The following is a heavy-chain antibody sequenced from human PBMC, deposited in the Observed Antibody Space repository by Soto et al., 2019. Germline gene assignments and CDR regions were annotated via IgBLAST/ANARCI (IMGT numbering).Heavy chain of an antibody. J-gene: IGHJ2*01. CDR1: GGSISSGGYS. Sequence: QLQLQESGSGLVKPSQTLSLTCAVSGGSISSGGYSWSWIRQPPGKGLEWIGYIYHSGSTYYNPSLKSRVTRSVDRSKNQFSLKLSSVTAADTAVYYCARGSWYSSRIWYFDLWGRGTLVTVSS. V-gene: IGHV4-30-2*01. CDR2: IYHSGST. D-gene: IGHD6-13*01. CDR3: ARGSWYSSRIWYFDL.